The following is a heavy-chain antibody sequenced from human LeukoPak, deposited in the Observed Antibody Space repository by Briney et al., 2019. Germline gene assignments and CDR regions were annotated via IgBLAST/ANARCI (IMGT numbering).Heavy chain of an antibody. CDR2: INHSGST. CDR1: GGSFSGYY. CDR3: ARGVRSFGVAAAGTDY. D-gene: IGHD6-13*01. Sequence: SETLSLTCAVYGGSFSGYYWSWIRQPPGKGLEWIGEINHSGSTTYNPSLKSRVTISVDTSKNQFSLKLSSVTAADTAVYYCARGVRSFGVAAAGTDYWGQGTLVTVSS. J-gene: IGHJ4*02. V-gene: IGHV4-34*01.